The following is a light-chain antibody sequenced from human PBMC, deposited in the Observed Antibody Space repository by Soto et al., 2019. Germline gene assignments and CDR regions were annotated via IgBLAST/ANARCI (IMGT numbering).Light chain of an antibody. CDR1: SSDVGGYNS. CDR2: DVT. CDR3: SSFTRSITYV. J-gene: IGLJ1*01. V-gene: IGLV2-14*01. Sequence: QSVLTQPASVSGSPGQSITISCTGNSSDVGGYNSVSWYRQDPGKAPKLMIYDVTNRPSGVSNRFSGSKSGNTASLTISGLHAEDEADYYCSSFTRSITYVFGTGTKVT.